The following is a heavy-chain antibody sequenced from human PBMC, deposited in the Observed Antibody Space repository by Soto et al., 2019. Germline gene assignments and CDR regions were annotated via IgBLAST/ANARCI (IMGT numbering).Heavy chain of an antibody. D-gene: IGHD4-4*01. CDR1: GGSISNPDHY. V-gene: IGHV4-30-4*01. Sequence: PSETLSLTCTVSGGSISNPDHYWSCIRQPPGKGLEWIGSIFYSGDTSYKPSLKSRLSISVDTSNNQFSLSLRSVTASDTAVYFCAREGRLQSLDYWGQGTLVTVSS. J-gene: IGHJ4*02. CDR3: AREGRLQSLDY. CDR2: IFYSGDT.